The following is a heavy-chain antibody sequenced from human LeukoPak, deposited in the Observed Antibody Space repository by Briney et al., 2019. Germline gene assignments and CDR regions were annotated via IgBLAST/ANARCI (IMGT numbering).Heavy chain of an antibody. D-gene: IGHD3-22*01. Sequence: SETLSLTCTVSGGSISSYYWSWIRQPPGKGLEWIGYIYYSGSTNYNPSLKSRVTTSVDTSKNQFSLKLSSVTAADTAVYYCARGGYDSSGYHDNYFDYWGQGTLVTVSS. CDR3: ARGGYDSSGYHDNYFDY. CDR2: IYYSGST. J-gene: IGHJ4*02. CDR1: GGSISSYY. V-gene: IGHV4-59*01.